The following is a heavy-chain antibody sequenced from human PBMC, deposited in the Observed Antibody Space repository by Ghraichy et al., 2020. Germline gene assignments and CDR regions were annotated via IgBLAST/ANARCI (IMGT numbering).Heavy chain of an antibody. CDR2: TYYRSKWYN. CDR1: GDSVSSNSAA. V-gene: IGHV6-1*01. D-gene: IGHD1-26*01. Sequence: SETLSLTCAISGDSVSSNSAAWNWIRQSPSRGLEWLGRTYYRSKWYNDYAVSVKSRITINPDTSKNQFSLQLNSVTPEDTAVYYCARGVGATRVGWLDPWGQGPLVTVSS. CDR3: ARGVGATRVGWLDP. J-gene: IGHJ5*02.